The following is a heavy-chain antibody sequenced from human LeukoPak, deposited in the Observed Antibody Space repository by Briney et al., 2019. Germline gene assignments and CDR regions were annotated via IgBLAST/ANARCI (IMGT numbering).Heavy chain of an antibody. CDR3: ARDLYDTTADFGY. CDR2: INPNSGGT. D-gene: IGHD3-22*01. CDR1: GYTFTGYY. J-gene: IGHJ4*02. V-gene: IGHV1-2*02. Sequence: ASVKVSCKASGYTFTGYYMHWVRQAPGQGLEWMGWINPNSGGTSYAQKFQGRVTMTRDTSISTAYMELSRLRSDDTAVYYCARDLYDTTADFGYWGQGTLVTVSS.